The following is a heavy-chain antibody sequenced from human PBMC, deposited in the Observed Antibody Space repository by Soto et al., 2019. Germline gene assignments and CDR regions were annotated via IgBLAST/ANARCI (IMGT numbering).Heavy chain of an antibody. CDR1: GITLSSFE. V-gene: IGHV3-48*03. J-gene: IGHJ3*02. CDR2: ISKSGGLKYYL. Sequence: PGGSLRLSCAASGITLSSFEMNWVRQARGKGLEWISYISKSGGLKYYLDYADSVKGRFTISRDGAKNSVFLQMNSLRAEDTAVYYCASQKWPNAFDIWGQGTMVTVSS. CDR3: ASQKWPNAFDI. D-gene: IGHD5-12*01.